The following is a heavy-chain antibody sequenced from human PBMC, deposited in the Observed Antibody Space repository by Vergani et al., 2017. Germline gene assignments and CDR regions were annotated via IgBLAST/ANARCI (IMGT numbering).Heavy chain of an antibody. J-gene: IGHJ4*02. CDR1: GFTFSSYA. CDR3: AKDPTVTTGSDY. V-gene: IGHV3-23*01. CDR2: ISGSGGST. Sequence: GVSLRLSCAASGFTFSSYAMSWVRQAPGKGLEWVSAISGSGGSTYYADSVKGRFTISRDNSKNTLYLQMNSLRAEDTAVYYCAKDPTVTTGSDYWGQETLVTVSS. D-gene: IGHD4-17*01.